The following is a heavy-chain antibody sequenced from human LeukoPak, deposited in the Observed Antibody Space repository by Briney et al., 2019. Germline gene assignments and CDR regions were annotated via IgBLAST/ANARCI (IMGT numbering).Heavy chain of an antibody. CDR3: ARYGSGSYSDDHFQH. V-gene: IGHV4-59*08. Sequence: NPGGSLRLSCEASGFTFSSYAMSWIRQPPGRGLEWIGFVYYSGSTKYNPSLKSRVTISVDTSKNQFSLKLTSVTAADTAVYYCARYGSGSYSDDHFQHWGQGTLVTVSS. D-gene: IGHD3-10*01. CDR2: VYYSGST. J-gene: IGHJ1*01. CDR1: GFTFSSYA.